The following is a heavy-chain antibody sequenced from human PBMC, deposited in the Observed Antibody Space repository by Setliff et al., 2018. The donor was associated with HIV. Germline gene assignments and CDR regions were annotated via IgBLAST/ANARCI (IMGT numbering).Heavy chain of an antibody. CDR1: GFTFDDYA. CDR3: AKALYYDIFGAFDY. J-gene: IGHJ4*02. CDR2: ITWNSDKI. Sequence: PGGSLRLSCAASGFTFDDYAMHWVRQAPGKGLEWVSGITWNSDKIGYADSVKGRFTISRDNAKNSLYLLMNSLRAEDTALYYCAKALYYDIFGAFDYWGQGTLVTVSS. V-gene: IGHV3-9*01. D-gene: IGHD3-9*01.